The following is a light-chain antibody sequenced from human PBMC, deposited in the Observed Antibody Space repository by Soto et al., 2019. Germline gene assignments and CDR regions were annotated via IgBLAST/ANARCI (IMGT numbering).Light chain of an antibody. V-gene: IGLV2-8*01. Sequence: QSVVTQPPSASGSPGQSVTISCTGTSSDVGGYNYVSWYQQHPGKAPKIMIYEVNKRPSGVPDRFWGSKSGNTASLTISGLQAEDEAEYYCCSYPGTHYGFGTGAKVTVL. CDR1: SSDVGGYNY. CDR2: EVN. J-gene: IGLJ1*01. CDR3: CSYPGTHYG.